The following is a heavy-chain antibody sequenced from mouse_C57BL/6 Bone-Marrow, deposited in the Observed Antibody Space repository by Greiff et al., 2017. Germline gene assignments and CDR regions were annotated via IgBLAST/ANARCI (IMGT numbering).Heavy chain of an antibody. CDR2: ISDGGSYT. D-gene: IGHD2-3*01. Sequence: EVKLMESGGGLVKPGGSLKLSCAASGFTFSSYAMSWVRQTPEKRLEWVATISDGGSYTYYPDNVKGRFTISRDNAKNNLYLQMSHLKSEDTAMYYCARGPRWLLRLNYFDYWGQGTTLTVSS. CDR1: GFTFSSYA. V-gene: IGHV5-4*03. J-gene: IGHJ2*01. CDR3: ARGPRWLLRLNYFDY.